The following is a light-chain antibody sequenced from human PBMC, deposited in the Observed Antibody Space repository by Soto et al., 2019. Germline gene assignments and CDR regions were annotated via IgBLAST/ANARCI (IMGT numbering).Light chain of an antibody. V-gene: IGKV3-11*01. Sequence: EIVLTQSPDTLSLSPGDTATLSCRASQSVASYLAWYQQKPGQPPRRLVYHASNRATGIPARFSGSGSGTGFTPAIRSLEPDGCAVSYGQDGADWARGAFGQGTKLEIE. CDR1: QSVASY. CDR2: HAS. CDR3: QDGADWARGA. J-gene: IGKJ2*01.